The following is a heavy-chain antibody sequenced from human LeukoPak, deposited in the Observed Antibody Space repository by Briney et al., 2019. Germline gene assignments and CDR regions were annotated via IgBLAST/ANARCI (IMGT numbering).Heavy chain of an antibody. V-gene: IGHV3-23*01. CDR1: GFTFGSYA. CDR2: ISGSGGST. D-gene: IGHD5-12*01. CDR3: AKVGPRGGYQVIDY. J-gene: IGHJ4*02. Sequence: SGGSLRLSCAASGFTFGSYAMSWVRQAPGKGLEWVSAISGSGGSTYYADSVKGRFTISRDNSKNTLYLQMNSLRAEDTAVYYCAKVGPRGGYQVIDYWGQGTLVTVSS.